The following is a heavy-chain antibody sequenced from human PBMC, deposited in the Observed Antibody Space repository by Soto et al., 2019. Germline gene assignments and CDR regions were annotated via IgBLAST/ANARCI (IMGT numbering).Heavy chain of an antibody. CDR1: GGSISSYY. CDR2: IYYSGST. CDR3: ARHGSRSRSGWNDAFDI. Sequence: QVQLQESGPGLVKPSETLSLTCTVSGGSISSYYWSWIRQPPGKGLEWIGYIYYSGSTNYNPSLKSRVTISVDTSKNQFSLKLSSVTAADMAVYYCARHGSRSRSGWNDAFDIWGQGTMVTVSS. D-gene: IGHD6-19*01. V-gene: IGHV4-59*08. J-gene: IGHJ3*02.